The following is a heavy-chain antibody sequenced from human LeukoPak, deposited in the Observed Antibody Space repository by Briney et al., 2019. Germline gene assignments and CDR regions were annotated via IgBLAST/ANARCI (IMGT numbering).Heavy chain of an antibody. Sequence: SETLSLICTVSGGSTSSVGYYWSWIRQHPGKGLEWIGYIYYSGSTYYNPSLKSRITISADTSKNQFSLRLSSVTAADTAVYYCARAVSSALAFDIWGQGTMVTVSS. CDR2: IYYSGST. CDR1: GGSTSSVGYY. V-gene: IGHV4-31*03. J-gene: IGHJ3*02. D-gene: IGHD2-2*01. CDR3: ARAVSSALAFDI.